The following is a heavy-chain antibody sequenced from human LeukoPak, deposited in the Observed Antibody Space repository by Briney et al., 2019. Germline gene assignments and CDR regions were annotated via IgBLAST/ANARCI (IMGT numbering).Heavy chain of an antibody. D-gene: IGHD5-18*01. CDR2: IYTSGST. CDR3: ARDSAKKGFDY. J-gene: IGHJ4*02. Sequence: SETLSLTCTVSGGSITTSTYYWGWIRQPPGKGLEWIGRIYTSGSTNYNPSLKSRVTISVDTSKNQFSLKLSSVTAADTAVYYCARDSAKKGFDYWGQGTLVTVSS. CDR1: GGSITTSTYY. V-gene: IGHV4-61*02.